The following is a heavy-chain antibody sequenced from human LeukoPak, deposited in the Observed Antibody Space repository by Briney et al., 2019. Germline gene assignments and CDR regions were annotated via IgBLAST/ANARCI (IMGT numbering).Heavy chain of an antibody. CDR3: ARDQAYCGGDCYFDF. CDR1: DYSISSAYY. CDR2: IYHSGST. J-gene: IGHJ4*02. V-gene: IGHV4-38-2*02. Sequence: SETLSLTCAVSDYSISSAYYWGWIRQPPGKGLEWIGSIYHSGSTDYNPSLKSRVTISVDTSKNQFSRELRSVTAADAAVCYCARDQAYCGGDCYFDFWGQGTLVTVSS. D-gene: IGHD2-21*02.